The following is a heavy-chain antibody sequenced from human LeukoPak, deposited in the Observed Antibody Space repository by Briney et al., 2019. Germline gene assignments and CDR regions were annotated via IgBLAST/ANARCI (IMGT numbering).Heavy chain of an antibody. CDR3: ARSGSGSYYPNYIDY. Sequence: SETLSLTCTVSGGSISSYYWSWIRQPPGKGLEWIGYIYTSGSTNYNPSLKSRVTISVDTSKNQFSLKLFSVTAADTAVYYCARSGSGSYYPNYIDYWGQGTLVTVSS. D-gene: IGHD3-10*01. CDR2: IYTSGST. J-gene: IGHJ4*02. CDR1: GGSISSYY. V-gene: IGHV4-4*09.